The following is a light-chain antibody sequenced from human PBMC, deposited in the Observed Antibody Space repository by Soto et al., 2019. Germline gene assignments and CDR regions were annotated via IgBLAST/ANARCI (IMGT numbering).Light chain of an antibody. CDR3: QQYGSAPPDT. CDR1: ESVSSTY. CDR2: GAS. Sequence: EIVLTQSPCTLSLSPGDRATLSCRASESVSSTYLAWYQQKPGQAPRLLIYGASSRASGIPDRFSGSGSGTDFTLTISRLEPEDFAVYYCQQYGSAPPDTFGGGTKVEIK. J-gene: IGKJ4*01. V-gene: IGKV3-20*01.